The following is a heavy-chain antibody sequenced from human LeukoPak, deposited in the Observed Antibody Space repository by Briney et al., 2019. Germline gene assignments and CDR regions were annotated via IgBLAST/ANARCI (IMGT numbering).Heavy chain of an antibody. J-gene: IGHJ4*02. CDR2: IRSRTHGGTT. CDR3: TRDGIPETNWSGYYIDY. CDR1: GFTFSSYA. Sequence: GGSPRLSCAASGFTFSSYAMSWVRQAPGKGLEWVGFIRSRTHGGTTEFAAPVKDRFSISRDDSKRIAYLQMNSLKTEDTAVYYCTRDGIPETNWSGYYIDYWGQGTLVTVSS. D-gene: IGHD3-3*01. V-gene: IGHV3-49*04.